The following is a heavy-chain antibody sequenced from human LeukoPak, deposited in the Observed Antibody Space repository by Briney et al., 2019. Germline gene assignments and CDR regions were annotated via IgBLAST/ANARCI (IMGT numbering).Heavy chain of an antibody. V-gene: IGHV1-2*02. J-gene: IGHJ3*02. CDR3: ARKGGPRVNAFDI. CDR2: INPYSGAI. Sequence: ASVKVSCKSSGFTFTDEYIHWVRQAPGQGLEWMGWINPYSGAINYAQKFQGRVTMTRDTSISTAYMDLSRLTSDDTAIYYCARKGGPRVNAFDIWGQGTMVTVSS. D-gene: IGHD1-14*01. CDR1: GFTFTDEY.